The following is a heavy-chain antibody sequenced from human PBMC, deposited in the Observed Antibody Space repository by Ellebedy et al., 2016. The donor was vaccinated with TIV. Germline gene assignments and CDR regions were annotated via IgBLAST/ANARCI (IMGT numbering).Heavy chain of an antibody. CDR3: ARGCSSIRCYYYYNGLDV. J-gene: IGHJ6*02. CDR2: ISVNNGNT. V-gene: IGHV1-18*04. Sequence: AASVKVSCKASGYTFPNYGISWVRQAPGQGLEWMGWISVNNGNTNYAQKLQGRVTMTTDTSTSTAYIELRSLRSDDTAVYYCARGCSSIRCYYYYNGLDVWGQGTTVTVSS. CDR1: GYTFPNYG. D-gene: IGHD2-2*01.